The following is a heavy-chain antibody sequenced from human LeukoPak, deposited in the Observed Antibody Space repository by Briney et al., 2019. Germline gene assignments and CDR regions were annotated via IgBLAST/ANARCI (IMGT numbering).Heavy chain of an antibody. V-gene: IGHV1-18*01. CDR1: GYSFTSYG. J-gene: IGHJ5*02. CDR3: ARPVDPTGWFDP. Sequence: ASVKVSCKASGYSFTSYGITWVRQAPGQGLEWMGWISTYDGNANYAQKLQGRVTMTTDTSTITAYMELRSLRSDDTAVYYCARPVDPTGWFDPWGQGTLVTVSS. D-gene: IGHD4-23*01. CDR2: ISTYDGNA.